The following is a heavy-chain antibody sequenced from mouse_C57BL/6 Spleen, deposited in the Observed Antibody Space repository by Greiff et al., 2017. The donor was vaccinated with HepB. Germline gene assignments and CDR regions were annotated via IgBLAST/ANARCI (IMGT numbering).Heavy chain of an antibody. CDR3: TGRDGYLAMDY. D-gene: IGHD2-3*01. CDR1: GFTFSNYW. V-gene: IGHV6-3*01. Sequence: EVKVEESGGGLVQPGGSMKLSCVASGFTFSNYWMNWVRQSPEKGLEWVAQIRLKSDNYATHYAGSVKGRFTIARDDSKSSVYLQMDNLRAKDTGIYYCTGRDGYLAMDYWGRGTSVTVSS. CDR2: IRLKSDNYAT. J-gene: IGHJ4*01.